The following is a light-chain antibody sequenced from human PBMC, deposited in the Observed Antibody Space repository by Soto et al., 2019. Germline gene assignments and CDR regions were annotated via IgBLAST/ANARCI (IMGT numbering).Light chain of an antibody. J-gene: IGKJ3*01. CDR2: AAS. Sequence: EIVLTQSPAPLSLSPGERATLSCRASQSVASNYLAWYQKRHCQAPRLLISAASTRAAGIPDRFTGSGSGTDVTLTISRLEPEDFVVCFGHQYSRSTIFTFGPGTTVDIK. V-gene: IGKV3-20*01. CDR3: HQYSRSTIFT. CDR1: QSVASNY.